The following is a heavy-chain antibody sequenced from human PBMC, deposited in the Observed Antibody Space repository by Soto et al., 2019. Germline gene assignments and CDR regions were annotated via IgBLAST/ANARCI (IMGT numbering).Heavy chain of an antibody. Sequence: EVQLVESGGGLVQSGGSLRLSCAASGFSFSTYNMNWVRQAPGKGLEWVSYISHSSRTIYYAGSVMGRFTISRNNAKNSLYLEMNSLRDEDTAVYFCGREAVNCGGDCPPDYWGQGTLVTVSS. V-gene: IGHV3-48*02. CDR1: GFSFSTYN. CDR2: ISHSSRTI. CDR3: GREAVNCGGDCPPDY. D-gene: IGHD2-21*02. J-gene: IGHJ4*02.